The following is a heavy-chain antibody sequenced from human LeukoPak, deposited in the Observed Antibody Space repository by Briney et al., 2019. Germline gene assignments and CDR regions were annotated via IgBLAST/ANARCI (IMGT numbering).Heavy chain of an antibody. J-gene: IGHJ6*03. CDR2: ISAYNGNT. CDR3: ARDLKRFLEWLLPDYYYYYMDV. D-gene: IGHD3-3*01. V-gene: IGHV1-18*01. CDR1: GYTFTSYG. Sequence: ASVKVSCKASGYTFTSYGISWVRQAPGQGLEWMGWISAYNGNTNYAQKLQGRVTMTTDTSTSTAYMELSSLRSDDTAAYYCARDLKRFLEWLLPDYYYYYMDVWGKGTTVTVSS.